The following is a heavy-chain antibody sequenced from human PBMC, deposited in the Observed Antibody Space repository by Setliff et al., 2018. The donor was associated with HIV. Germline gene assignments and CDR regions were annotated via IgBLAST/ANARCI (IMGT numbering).Heavy chain of an antibody. CDR1: GGTFSTYA. Sequence: ASVKVSCKASGGTFSTYAISWVRQAPGQGLEWMGRIIPIFGTANYAQKFQGRVTITADKSTSTAYTELSSLRSEDTAVYYCARDWDSCGWYGYDSYMDVWGKVPRSPSP. J-gene: IGHJ6*03. V-gene: IGHV1-69*06. D-gene: IGHD6-19*01. CDR2: IIPIFGTA. CDR3: ARDWDSCGWYGYDSYMDV.